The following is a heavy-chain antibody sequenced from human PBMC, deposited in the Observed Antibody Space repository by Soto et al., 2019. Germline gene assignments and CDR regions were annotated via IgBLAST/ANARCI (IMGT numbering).Heavy chain of an antibody. V-gene: IGHV1-3*01. D-gene: IGHD2-2*01. CDR3: ARGPSPYYFDY. Sequence: QVQLVQSGAEVKKPGASVKVSCKASGYTFTSYAMHWVRQAPGQRLEWMGWINAGNGNTKYSQKFQGRVTITRDTSASTADRELSSLRSEDTAVYYCARGPSPYYFDYWGQGTLVTVSS. J-gene: IGHJ4*02. CDR2: INAGNGNT. CDR1: GYTFTSYA.